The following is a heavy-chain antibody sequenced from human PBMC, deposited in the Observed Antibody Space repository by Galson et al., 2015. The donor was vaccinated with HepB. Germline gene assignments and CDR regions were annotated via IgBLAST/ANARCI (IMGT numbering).Heavy chain of an antibody. CDR1: GFTFSNAW. CDR2: IKSKTDGGTT. V-gene: IGHV3-15*01. D-gene: IGHD6-13*01. Sequence: LRLSCAASGFTFSNAWMSWVRQAPGKGLEWVGRIKSKTDGGTTDYAAPVKGRFTISRDDSKNTLYLQMNSLRAEDTAVYYCAREGTHSSSWNFDYWGQGTLVTVSS. J-gene: IGHJ4*02. CDR3: AREGTHSSSWNFDY.